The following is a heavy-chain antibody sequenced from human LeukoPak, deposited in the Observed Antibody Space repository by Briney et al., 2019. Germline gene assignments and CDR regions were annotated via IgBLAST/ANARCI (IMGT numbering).Heavy chain of an antibody. CDR3: TTEYCSSTSCVGSDY. CDR1: GFTFSNAW. Sequence: GGSLRLSCAASGFTFSNAWMSWVRQAPGKGLEWVGRIKSKTDGGTTDYAAPVKGRFTISRDDSKNTLYLQMNSLKTEDTAVYYCTTEYCSSTSCVGSDYWGQGTLVTVSS. CDR2: IKSKTDGGTT. V-gene: IGHV3-15*01. J-gene: IGHJ4*02. D-gene: IGHD2-2*01.